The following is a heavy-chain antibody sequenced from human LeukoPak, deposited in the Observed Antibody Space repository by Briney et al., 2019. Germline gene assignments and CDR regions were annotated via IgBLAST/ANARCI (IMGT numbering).Heavy chain of an antibody. CDR3: AREDYLGYFDY. J-gene: IGHJ4*02. CDR1: VYTFTDYY. V-gene: IGHV1-2*02. Sequence: ASVTVSHMASVYTFTDYYMHWVRQAPGQGLEWMGWINPNSGGTNYAQKFQGRVTMTRDTSISTAYMELSRLRSDDTAVYYCAREDYLGYFDYWGQGTLVTVSS. D-gene: IGHD4-11*01. CDR2: INPNSGGT.